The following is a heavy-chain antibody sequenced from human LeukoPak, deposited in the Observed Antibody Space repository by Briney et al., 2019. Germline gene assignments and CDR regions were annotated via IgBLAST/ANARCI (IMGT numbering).Heavy chain of an antibody. CDR3: ARLGSGWFRDNWFDP. D-gene: IGHD6-19*01. Sequence: KSSETLSLTCTVSGGSISSYYWSWIRQPPGKGLEWIGYIYYSGSTNYNPSLKSRVTISVDTSKNQFSLKLSSVTAADTAVYYCARLGSGWFRDNWFDPWGQGTLVTVSS. CDR2: IYYSGST. CDR1: GGSISSYY. J-gene: IGHJ5*02. V-gene: IGHV4-59*08.